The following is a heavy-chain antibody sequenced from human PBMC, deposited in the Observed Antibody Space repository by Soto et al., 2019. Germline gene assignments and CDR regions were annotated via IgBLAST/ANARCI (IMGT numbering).Heavy chain of an antibody. V-gene: IGHV3-33*01. J-gene: IGHJ4*02. D-gene: IGHD2-2*01. CDR1: GFTFSSYG. CDR2: IWYDGSNK. Sequence: QVQLVESGGGVVQPGRSLRLSCAASGFTFSSYGMHWVRQAPGKGLEGVAVIWYDGSNKYYADSVKGRFTISRDNSKNTLYLQMNSLRAEDTAVYYCARGRTTSQGDYFDYWGQGTLVTVSP. CDR3: ARGRTTSQGDYFDY.